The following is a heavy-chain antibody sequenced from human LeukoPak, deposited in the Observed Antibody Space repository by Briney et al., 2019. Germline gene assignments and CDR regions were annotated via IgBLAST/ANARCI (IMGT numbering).Heavy chain of an antibody. D-gene: IGHD3-3*01. CDR3: ARGYYDFWSGFRRFDY. V-gene: IGHV1-8*02. J-gene: IGHJ4*02. CDR2: MNPNSGNT. Sequence: GASVKVSCKASGYTFTGYYMHWVRQAPGQGLEWMGWMNPNSGNTGYAQKFQGRVTMTRNTSISTAYMELSSLRSEDTAVYYCARGYYDFWSGFRRFDYWGQGTLVTVSS. CDR1: GYTFTGYY.